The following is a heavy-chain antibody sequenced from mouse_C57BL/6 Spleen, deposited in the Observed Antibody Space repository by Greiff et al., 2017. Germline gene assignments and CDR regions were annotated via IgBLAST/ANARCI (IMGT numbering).Heavy chain of an antibody. CDR1: GYTFTSYW. CDR2: IDPSDSYT. J-gene: IGHJ4*01. CDR3: ARCVKVYDGYYGAMDY. V-gene: IGHV1-59*01. D-gene: IGHD2-3*01. Sequence: QVQLQQPGAELVRPGTSVKLSCKASGYTFTSYWMHWVKQRPGQGLEWIGVIDPSDSYTNYNQKFKGKATLTVDTSSSTAYMQLSSLTSEDSAVYYCARCVKVYDGYYGAMDYWGQGTSVTVSS.